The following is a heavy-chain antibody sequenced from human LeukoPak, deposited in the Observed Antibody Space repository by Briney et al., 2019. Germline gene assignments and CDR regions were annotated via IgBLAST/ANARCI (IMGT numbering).Heavy chain of an antibody. V-gene: IGHV3-73*01. CDR2: IRSKANSYAT. J-gene: IGHJ4*02. Sequence: GGSLRLSCAASGFTFSGSAMHWVRQASGKGLEWVGRIRSKANSYATAYAASVKGRFTISRGGSKNTAYLQMNSLKTEDTAVYYCTLFPYCSGGSCYPSIDYWGQGTLVTVSS. CDR1: GFTFSGSA. D-gene: IGHD2-15*01. CDR3: TLFPYCSGGSCYPSIDY.